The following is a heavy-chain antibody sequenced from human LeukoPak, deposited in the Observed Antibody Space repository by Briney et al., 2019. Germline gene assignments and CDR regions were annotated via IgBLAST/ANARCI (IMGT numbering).Heavy chain of an antibody. J-gene: IGHJ4*02. V-gene: IGHV4-59*12. D-gene: IGHD4-17*01. CDR1: GGSINSYY. Sequence: SETLSLTCTVSGGSINSYYWSWIRQPPGKGLEWIGYIYYSGSTNYNPSLKSRVTISVDTSKNQFSLKLSSVTAADTAVYYCARLIAAAVSTTVTTRYFDYWGQGTLVTVSS. CDR3: ARLIAAAVSTTVTTRYFDY. CDR2: IYYSGST.